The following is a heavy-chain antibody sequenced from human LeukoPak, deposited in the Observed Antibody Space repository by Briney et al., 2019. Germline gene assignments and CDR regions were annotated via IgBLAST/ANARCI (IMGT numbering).Heavy chain of an antibody. CDR2: IYYSGST. CDR3: ARGVVAAPQTFDY. CDR1: GGSISSYY. J-gene: IGHJ4*02. D-gene: IGHD2-15*01. V-gene: IGHV4-59*01. Sequence: ASETLSLTCTVSGGSISSYYWSWIRQPPGKGLEWIGYIYYSGSTNYNPSLKSRVIISVDTSKNQFSLKLSSVTAADTAVYYCARGVVAAPQTFDYWGQGTLVAVSS.